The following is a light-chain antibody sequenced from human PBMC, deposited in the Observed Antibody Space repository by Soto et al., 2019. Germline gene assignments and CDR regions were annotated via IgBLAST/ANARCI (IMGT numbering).Light chain of an antibody. CDR1: QSISNN. J-gene: IGKJ2*01. Sequence: DIQMTQSPSSLSASVGDRVTITCRASQSISNNLNWYQQKFGKAPELLIYAASTLQTGVPSTFSGSGSGTNFTLASSSLQPDDFAVYYCQQTYTIPQTFGHGTKLEIK. CDR2: AAS. CDR3: QQTYTIPQT. V-gene: IGKV1-39*01.